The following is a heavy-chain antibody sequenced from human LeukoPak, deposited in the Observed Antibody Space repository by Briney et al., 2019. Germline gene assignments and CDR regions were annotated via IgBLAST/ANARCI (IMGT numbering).Heavy chain of an antibody. J-gene: IGHJ4*02. CDR1: GGSISNYY. CDR3: ARERDGYNPFDY. Sequence: SETLSLTCTVSGGSISNYYWSWIRQPPGKGLGWVGYIHYSGSTNYNPSLKSRVTISVDTSKNQFSLKLSSVTAADTAVYYCARERDGYNPFDYWGQGTLVTVSS. V-gene: IGHV4-59*01. CDR2: IHYSGST. D-gene: IGHD5-24*01.